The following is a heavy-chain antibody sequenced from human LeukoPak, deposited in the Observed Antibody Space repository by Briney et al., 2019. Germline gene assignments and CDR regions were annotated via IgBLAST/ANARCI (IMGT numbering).Heavy chain of an antibody. V-gene: IGHV3-7*01. CDR3: ARDRDCGDGGCYPHFDY. CDR2: IRQDGSDK. J-gene: IGHJ4*02. Sequence: GGSLRLSCAAPGFTFSSNWMSWVRQAPGKGLEWVANIRQDGSDKYYMDSVKGRFPISRDNAKNSLSLQMNSLRVEDTAVYYCARDRDCGDGGCYPHFDYWGQGVRVTVSS. CDR1: GFTFSSNW. D-gene: IGHD2-15*01.